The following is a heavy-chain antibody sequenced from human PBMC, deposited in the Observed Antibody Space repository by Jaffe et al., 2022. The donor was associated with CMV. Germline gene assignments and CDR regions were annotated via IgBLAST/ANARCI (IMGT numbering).Heavy chain of an antibody. Sequence: QVQLQQWGAGLLKPSETLSLTCAVYGESFNSYYWSWIRQPPGKGLEWIGEINHSGSTNYNPSLKSRVTISVDTSKNQFSLKLSSVTAADTAVYFCARGVTYFGSGLLYFYGMDVWGQGTTVTVSS. CDR1: GESFNSYY. CDR2: INHSGST. V-gene: IGHV4-34*01. J-gene: IGHJ6*02. CDR3: ARGVTYFGSGLLYFYGMDV. D-gene: IGHD3-10*01.